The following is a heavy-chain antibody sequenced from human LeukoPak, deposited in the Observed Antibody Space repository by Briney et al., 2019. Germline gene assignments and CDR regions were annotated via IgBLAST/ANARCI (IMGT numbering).Heavy chain of an antibody. D-gene: IGHD6-19*01. CDR3: AREIAVAGTWYFDL. CDR2: ISTAGET. J-gene: IGHJ2*01. V-gene: IGHV3-13*01. Sequence: GGPLRLSCAASGFTFSSYDMHWVRQATGKGLEWVSGISTAGETNYPGSVKGRFTISRENAKNSVYLQMNSLRAGDTAVYYCAREIAVAGTWYFDLWGRGTLVTVSS. CDR1: GFTFSSYD.